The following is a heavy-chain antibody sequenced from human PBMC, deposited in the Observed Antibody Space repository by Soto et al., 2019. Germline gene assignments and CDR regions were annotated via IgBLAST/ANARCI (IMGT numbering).Heavy chain of an antibody. CDR1: GGSISSSGHY. CDR3: ATQFSSGWWYFDY. J-gene: IGHJ4*02. V-gene: IGHV4-39*01. Sequence: SETLSLTCTVSGGSISSSGHYWGWVRQPPGKGLEWIGTIHYSGDAYYNPSLKSRVSISVDTSKSQFSLLMNSVTAADTAVYFCATQFSSGWWYFDYWGQGTLVT. D-gene: IGHD6-19*01. CDR2: IHYSGDA.